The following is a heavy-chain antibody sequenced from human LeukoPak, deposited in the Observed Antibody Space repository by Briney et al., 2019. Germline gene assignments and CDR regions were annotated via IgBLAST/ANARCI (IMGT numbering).Heavy chain of an antibody. V-gene: IGHV3-33*01. D-gene: IGHD3-9*01. CDR2: IWHDGSHK. CDR3: ARYLHAFGLDV. CDR1: GFAFNTYA. J-gene: IGHJ6*04. Sequence: GRSLRLSCAASGFAFNTYAMHWVRQAPGQGLEWVALIWHDGSHKFYSNSVRSQFTISRDKAKNTLYLQMNSLRAEDTGVYYCARYLHAFGLDVWGKGTTVTVS.